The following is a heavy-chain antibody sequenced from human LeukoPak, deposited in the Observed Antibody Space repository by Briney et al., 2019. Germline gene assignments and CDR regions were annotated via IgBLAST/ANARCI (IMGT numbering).Heavy chain of an antibody. J-gene: IGHJ4*02. CDR1: GFTFSSYS. D-gene: IGHD3-22*01. V-gene: IGHV3-21*01. CDR3: ARDWHTYYYDRPPDY. Sequence: GGSLRLSCAASGFTFSSYSMNWVRQAPGKGLEWVSSISSSSSYIYYADSVKGRFTISRDNAKNSLYLQMNSLRAEDTAVYYCARDWHTYYYDRPPDYWGQGTLVTVSS. CDR2: ISSSSSYI.